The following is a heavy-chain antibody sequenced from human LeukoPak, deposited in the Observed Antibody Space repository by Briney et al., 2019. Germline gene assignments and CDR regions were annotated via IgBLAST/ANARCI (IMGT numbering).Heavy chain of an antibody. CDR1: GVSISSYY. CDR3: ASSRGLWFGEPFDY. CDR2: IYTSGST. Sequence: SETLSLTCTVSGVSISSYYWSWIRQPAGKGLEWIGRIYTSGSTNYNPSLKSRVTMSVDTSKNQFSLKLSSVTAADTAVYYCASSRGLWFGEPFDYWGQGTLVTVSS. V-gene: IGHV4-4*07. D-gene: IGHD3-10*01. J-gene: IGHJ4*02.